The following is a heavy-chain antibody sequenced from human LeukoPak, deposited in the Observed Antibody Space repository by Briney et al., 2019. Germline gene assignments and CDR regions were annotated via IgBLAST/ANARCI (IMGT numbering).Heavy chain of an antibody. J-gene: IGHJ4*02. CDR2: IKQDGSEK. D-gene: IGHD5-18*01. CDR3: ARGSYGPDY. Sequence: PGRSPRLSCATSGFTFSSYWMSWVRQAPGKGLEWVANIKQDGSEKYYVDSVKGRFTISRDNAKNSLYLQMNSLRAEDTAVYYCARGSYGPDYWGQGTLVTVSS. V-gene: IGHV3-7*04. CDR1: GFTFSSYW.